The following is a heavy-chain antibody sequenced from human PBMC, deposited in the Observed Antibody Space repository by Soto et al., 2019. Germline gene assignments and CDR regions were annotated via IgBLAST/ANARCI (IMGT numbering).Heavy chain of an antibody. J-gene: IGHJ4*02. D-gene: IGHD2-15*01. V-gene: IGHV4-4*07. CDR3: ARASVGPPGGGSWTMPFDI. CDR1: GFYISSYY. Sequence: SDTLSLSCTVAGFYISSYYLSWIRQPAGKGVEWIGRIYTGGSTNYSPSLKSRVTMSVDTSKNQFSLRLTSVTAADTAVYYCARASVGPPGGGSWTMPFDIWGRGNLVTVSS. CDR2: IYTGGST.